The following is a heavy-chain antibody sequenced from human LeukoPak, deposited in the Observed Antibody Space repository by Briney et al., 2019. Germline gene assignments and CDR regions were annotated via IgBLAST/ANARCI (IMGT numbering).Heavy chain of an antibody. J-gene: IGHJ3*01. D-gene: IGHD2-2*01. CDR2: IIPILSII. CDR3: ARSGWHCNSTSCYDFDL. Sequence: ASVKVSCKVSGYTLTELSMHWVRQAPGKGLECMGRIIPILSIIHYAQDFQGRVTITADKSTTTSYMELSSLRSEDTAVYYCARSGWHCNSTSCYDFDLWGQGTLVAVSS. CDR1: GYTLTELS. V-gene: IGHV1-24*01.